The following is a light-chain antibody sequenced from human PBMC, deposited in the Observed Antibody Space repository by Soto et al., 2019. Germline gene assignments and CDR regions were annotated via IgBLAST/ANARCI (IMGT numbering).Light chain of an antibody. Sequence: IVLTQSPDTLSVSPGESATLSCLASQSVSSDLVWYQQKAGQAPRLLIYDTSTRATGIPARFSGSGSGTEFTLTISSLQSEDSAVYHCQQYNKWPLTFGGGTKVDIK. J-gene: IGKJ4*01. V-gene: IGKV3-15*01. CDR3: QQYNKWPLT. CDR2: DTS. CDR1: QSVSSD.